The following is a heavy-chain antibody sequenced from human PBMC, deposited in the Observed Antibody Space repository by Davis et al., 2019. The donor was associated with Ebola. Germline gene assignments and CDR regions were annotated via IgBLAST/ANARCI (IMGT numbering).Heavy chain of an antibody. CDR3: ARDSGLGMDV. CDR2: INHSGST. D-gene: IGHD3-10*01. CDR1: GGSFSGYY. Sequence: MPSETLSLTCAVYGGSFSGYYWSWIRQPPGKGLEWIGEINHSGSTNYNPSLKSRVTISVDTSKNQFSLKLSSVTAADTAVHYCARDSGLGMDVWGQGTTVTVPS. J-gene: IGHJ6*02. V-gene: IGHV4-34*01.